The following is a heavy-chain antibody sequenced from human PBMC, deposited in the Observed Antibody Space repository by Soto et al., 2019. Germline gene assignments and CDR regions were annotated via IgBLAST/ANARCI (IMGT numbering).Heavy chain of an antibody. Sequence: QVQLVESGGGVVQPGRSLRLSCAASGFSFSNNGMHWVRQAPGKGLEWVAIISYDGSNKYYADSVKGRFTISRDNSKNTLYLQMNSLRVEDTAVYYCAKDRVESGLGEIDYWGQGTLVTFSS. V-gene: IGHV3-30*18. CDR2: ISYDGSNK. J-gene: IGHJ4*02. CDR1: GFSFSNNG. CDR3: AKDRVESGLGEIDY. D-gene: IGHD3-16*01.